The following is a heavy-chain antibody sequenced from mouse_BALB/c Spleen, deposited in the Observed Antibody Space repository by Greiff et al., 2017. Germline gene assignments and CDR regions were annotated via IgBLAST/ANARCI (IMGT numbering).Heavy chain of an antibody. CDR2: ISSGGGST. D-gene: IGHD1-1*01. V-gene: IGHV5-12-1*01. CDR3: ARQVKSYGHYYGSSYYFDY. J-gene: IGHJ2*01. CDR1: GFAFSSYD. Sequence: EVQLVESGGGLVKPGGSLKLSCAASGFAFSSYDMSWVRQTPEKRLEWVAYISSGGGSTYYPDTVKGRFTISRDNAKNTLYLQMSSLKSEDTAMYYCARQVKSYGHYYGSSYYFDYWGQGTTLTVSS.